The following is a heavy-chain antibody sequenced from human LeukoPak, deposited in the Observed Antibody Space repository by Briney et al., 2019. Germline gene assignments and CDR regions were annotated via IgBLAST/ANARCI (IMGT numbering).Heavy chain of an antibody. CDR2: ISGSGGST. J-gene: IGHJ4*02. CDR1: GFTFSSYA. D-gene: IGHD5-18*01. CDR3: AKDARYSYGQGYFDY. Sequence: PGGSLRLSCAASGFTFSSYAMSWVRRAPGKGLEWVSAISGSGGSTYYADSVKGRFTISRDNSKNTLYLQMNSLRAEDTAVYYCAKDARYSYGQGYFDYWGQGTLVTVSS. V-gene: IGHV3-23*01.